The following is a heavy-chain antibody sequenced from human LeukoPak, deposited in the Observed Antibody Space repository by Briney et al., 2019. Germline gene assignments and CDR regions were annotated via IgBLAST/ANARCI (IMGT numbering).Heavy chain of an antibody. D-gene: IGHD2-2*01. CDR1: GYTFTSYY. CDR2: IIRSGGST. CDR3: ARVSLESSSTSLDY. V-gene: IGHV1-46*03. Sequence: ASVKVSCKASGYTFTSYYMHWVRQAPGHGLEWLGIIIRSGGSTSYAQKFQCRVPMTRDTSTSTVYMELCSLRSEDTAVYYCARVSLESSSTSLDYWGQGTLVTVSS. J-gene: IGHJ4*02.